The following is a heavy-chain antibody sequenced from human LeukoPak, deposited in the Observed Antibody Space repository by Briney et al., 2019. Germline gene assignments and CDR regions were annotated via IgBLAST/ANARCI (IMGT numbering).Heavy chain of an antibody. CDR3: AAMPAEWEPKDGYYYYYYMDV. J-gene: IGHJ6*03. CDR2: IVVGSGNT. CDR1: GFTFTSSA. D-gene: IGHD1-26*01. Sequence: SVKVSCKASGFTFTSSAMQWVRQARGQRLEWIGWIVVGSGNTNYAQKFQERVTITRDMSTSTAYMELSSLRSEDTAVYYCAAMPAEWEPKDGYYYYYYMDVWGKGTTVTVSS. V-gene: IGHV1-58*02.